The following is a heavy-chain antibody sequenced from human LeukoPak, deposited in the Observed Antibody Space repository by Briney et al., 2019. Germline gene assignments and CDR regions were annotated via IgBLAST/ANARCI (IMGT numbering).Heavy chain of an antibody. CDR1: GFTVSSNY. CDR3: ARGAYYYDSSAHLGDY. D-gene: IGHD3-22*01. J-gene: IGHJ4*02. V-gene: IGHV3-53*03. CDR2: IYSGGST. Sequence: GGSLRLSCAASGFTVSSNYMSWVRQAPGKGLEWASVIYSGGSTYYADSVKGRFTISRDNAKNSLYLQMNSLRAEDTAVYYCARGAYYYDSSAHLGDYWGQGTLVTVSS.